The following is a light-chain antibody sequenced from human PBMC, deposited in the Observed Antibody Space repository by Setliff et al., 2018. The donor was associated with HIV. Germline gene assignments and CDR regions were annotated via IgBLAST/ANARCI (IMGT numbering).Light chain of an antibody. CDR2: DVT. CDR3: CSYAGSYTSLYV. J-gene: IGLJ1*01. Sequence: QSVLTQPRSVSGSPGQSVTISCTGTSSDVGGYNYVSWYQHLPGKAPKLMIYDVTKRPSGVLDRFSGSKSGNTASLTISGLQSEDEADYYCCSYAGSYTSLYVFGTGTKVTVL. CDR1: SSDVGGYNY. V-gene: IGLV2-11*01.